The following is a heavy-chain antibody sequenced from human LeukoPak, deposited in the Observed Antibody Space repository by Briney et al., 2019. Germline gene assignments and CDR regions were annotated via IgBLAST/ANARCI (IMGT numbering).Heavy chain of an antibody. D-gene: IGHD6-19*01. CDR3: ARDRWYSSGSPFFDY. J-gene: IGHJ4*02. CDR2: ISSSSSYI. V-gene: IGHV3-21*01. CDR1: GFTFSSYS. Sequence: GGSLTLSCAASGFTFSSYSMNCVRQAPGKGLEWVSSISSSSSYIYYADSVKGRFTVSRDNAKNSLYLQMNSLRAEDTAVYYCARDRWYSSGSPFFDYWGQGTLVTVSS.